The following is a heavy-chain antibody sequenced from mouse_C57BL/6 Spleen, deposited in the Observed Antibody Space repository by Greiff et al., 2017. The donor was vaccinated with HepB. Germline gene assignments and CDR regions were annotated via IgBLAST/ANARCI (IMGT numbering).Heavy chain of an antibody. CDR1: GYTFTEYT. CDR3: ARHEGTYYYGSSPYAMDY. CDR2: FYPGSGSI. V-gene: IGHV1-62-2*01. Sequence: VQLQQSGAELVKPGASVKLSCKASGYTFTEYTIHWVKQRSGQGLEWIGWFYPGSGSIKYNEKFKDKATLTADKSSSTVYMELSSLTSEDSAVYFCARHEGTYYYGSSPYAMDYWGQGTSVTVSS. D-gene: IGHD1-1*01. J-gene: IGHJ4*01.